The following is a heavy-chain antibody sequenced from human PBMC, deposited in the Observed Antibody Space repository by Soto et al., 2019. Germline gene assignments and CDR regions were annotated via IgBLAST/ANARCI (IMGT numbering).Heavy chain of an antibody. J-gene: IGHJ5*02. CDR3: ANLGGTYYYDSSGYP. D-gene: IGHD3-22*01. Sequence: GGSLRLSCAAPGFTFSSYAMSWVRQAPGKGLEWVSAISGSGGSTYYADSVKGRFTISRDNSKNTLYLQMNSLRAEDTAVYYCANLGGTYYYDSSGYPWGQGTLVTVSS. CDR2: ISGSGGST. CDR1: GFTFSSYA. V-gene: IGHV3-23*01.